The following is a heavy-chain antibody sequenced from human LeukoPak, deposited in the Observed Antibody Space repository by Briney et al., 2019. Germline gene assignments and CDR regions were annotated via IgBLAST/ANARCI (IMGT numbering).Heavy chain of an antibody. J-gene: IGHJ4*02. CDR1: GFTFSSYW. Sequence: PGGSLRLSCAASGFTFSSYWMSWVRQAPGKGLEWVANIKQDGSEKYYVDSVKGRFTISRDNAKNSLYLQMNSLRAEDTAVYYCARVQWEIRGVGSYFDYWGQGTLVTVSS. D-gene: IGHD1-26*01. V-gene: IGHV3-7*01. CDR2: IKQDGSEK. CDR3: ARVQWEIRGVGSYFDY.